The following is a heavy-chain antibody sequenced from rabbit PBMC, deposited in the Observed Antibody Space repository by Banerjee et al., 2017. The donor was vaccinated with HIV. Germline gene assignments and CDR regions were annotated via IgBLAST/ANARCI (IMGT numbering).Heavy chain of an antibody. Sequence: QSLEESGGDLVKPGASLTLTCTASGFSFSSSYYMCWVRQAPGKRLEWIGCIAIGDGSTWYASWVNGRFTISETSSTTVTLQMPSLTAADTAIYFCARGASIDYYYAFDLWGQGTLVTVS. CDR3: ARGASIDYYYAFDL. CDR2: IAIGDGST. J-gene: IGHJ4*01. V-gene: IGHV1S40*01. D-gene: IGHD1-1*01. CDR1: GFSFSSSYY.